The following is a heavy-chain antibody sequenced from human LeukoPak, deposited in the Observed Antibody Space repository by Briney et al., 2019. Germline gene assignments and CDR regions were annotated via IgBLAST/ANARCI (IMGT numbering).Heavy chain of an antibody. V-gene: IGHV3-23*01. Sequence: GGSLRLSCAASGFTFSSYAMSWVRQAPGKGLEWVSAISGSGGSTYYADSVKGRFTISRDNSKNTLYLQMNSLRAEDTAVYYCARDRGYRSHAFDYWGQGTLVTVSS. CDR2: ISGSGGST. D-gene: IGHD5-12*01. CDR3: ARDRGYRSHAFDY. J-gene: IGHJ4*02. CDR1: GFTFSSYA.